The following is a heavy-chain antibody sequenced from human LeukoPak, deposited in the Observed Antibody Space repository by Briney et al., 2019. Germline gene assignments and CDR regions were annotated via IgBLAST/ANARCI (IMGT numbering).Heavy chain of an antibody. CDR3: SRGPYYYYYNMDG. CDR2: IRYDGSNK. J-gene: IGHJ6*03. CDR1: GFTFSSYG. V-gene: IGHV3-30*02. Sequence: GGSLRLSCAASGFTFSSYGMHWVRQAPGKGLEWVAFIRYDGSNKYYADSVKGRFTISRDDSKSIAYLQMNSLKSEDTAIYYCSRGPYYYYYNMDGWGKGTTVTVSS.